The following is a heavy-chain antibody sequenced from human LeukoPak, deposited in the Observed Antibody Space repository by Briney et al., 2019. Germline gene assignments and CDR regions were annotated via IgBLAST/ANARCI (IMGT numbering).Heavy chain of an antibody. D-gene: IGHD6-6*01. CDR2: IYHSGST. V-gene: IGHV4-38-2*02. CDR3: ARRASSSDYFDY. J-gene: IGHJ4*02. Sequence: PSETLSLTCTVSGYSISSGYYWGWIRQPPGKGLEWIGSIYHSGSTYYNPSLKSRVTISVDTSRNQFSLKLSSVTAADTAVYYCARRASSSDYFDYWGQGTLVTVSS. CDR1: GYSISSGYY.